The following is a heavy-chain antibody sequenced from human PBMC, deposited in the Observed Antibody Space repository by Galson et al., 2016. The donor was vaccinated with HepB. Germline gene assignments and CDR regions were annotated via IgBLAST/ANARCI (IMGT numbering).Heavy chain of an antibody. V-gene: IGHV6-1*01. CDR2: TYYRSKWDN. Sequence: CAISGDSVSSDSAAWNWIRQSPSRGLEWLGRTYYRSKWDNEYAVSVRSRMTINPDTSKNQFSLQLNSVTPEDTAVYYCAEDDDYYNDAFDIWGQGTMVTVSS. D-gene: IGHD3-16*01. J-gene: IGHJ3*02. CDR3: AEDDDYYNDAFDI. CDR1: GDSVSSDSAA.